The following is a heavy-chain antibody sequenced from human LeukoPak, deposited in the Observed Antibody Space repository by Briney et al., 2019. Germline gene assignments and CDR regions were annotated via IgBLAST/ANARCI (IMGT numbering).Heavy chain of an antibody. D-gene: IGHD2-15*01. CDR3: ARQRRYCSGDNCYQRTFDY. Sequence: PGGSLRLSCAASGFTFSSYWMHWVRQAPGKGLVWVSRINTDGSSTSYADSVKGRFTISRDNAKNTLYLQMNSLRAEDTAVYYCARQRRYCSGDNCYQRTFDYWGQGTPVTVSS. J-gene: IGHJ4*02. CDR1: GFTFSSYW. V-gene: IGHV3-74*01. CDR2: INTDGSST.